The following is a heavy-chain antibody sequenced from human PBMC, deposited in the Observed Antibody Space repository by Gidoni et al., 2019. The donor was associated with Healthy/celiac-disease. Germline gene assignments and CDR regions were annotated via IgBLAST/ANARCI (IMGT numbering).Heavy chain of an antibody. J-gene: IGHJ4*02. Sequence: QLQLQESGPGLVTPSETLSLTCTVSRGSISSSSYYWGWIRQPPGMGLEWIGSIYYSGSTYYNPSLKSRVTISVDTSKNQFSLKLSSVTAADTAVYYCARHVGATYFDYWGQGTLVTVSS. V-gene: IGHV4-39*01. CDR2: IYYSGST. CDR1: RGSISSSSYY. CDR3: ARHVGATYFDY. D-gene: IGHD5-12*01.